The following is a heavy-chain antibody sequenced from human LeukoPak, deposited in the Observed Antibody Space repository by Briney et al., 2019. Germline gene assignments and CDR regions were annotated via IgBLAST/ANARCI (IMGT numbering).Heavy chain of an antibody. CDR1: GGSISSGGYY. Sequence: PSQTLSLTCTVSGGSISSGGYYWSWIRQHPGKGLEWIGYIYYSGSTYYNPSLKSRVTISVDTSKSQFSLKLSSVTAADTAVYYCARGDYGDYVFDYWGQGTLATVSS. J-gene: IGHJ4*02. CDR3: ARGDYGDYVFDY. V-gene: IGHV4-31*03. D-gene: IGHD4-17*01. CDR2: IYYSGST.